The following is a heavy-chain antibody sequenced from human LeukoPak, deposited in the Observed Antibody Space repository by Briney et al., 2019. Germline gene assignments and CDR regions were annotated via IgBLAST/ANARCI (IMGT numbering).Heavy chain of an antibody. Sequence: GGSLRLSCAASEFTFSSSVMSWVRQAPGKGPEWVSTIDGSGTRTFYALSFNGRFIISRDNSMNTLYLQMDGLRAEDTAVYYCARDRGGYSTDFDWWGQGALVTVSS. CDR1: EFTFSSSV. V-gene: IGHV3-23*01. CDR2: IDGSGTRT. J-gene: IGHJ4*02. D-gene: IGHD5-12*01. CDR3: ARDRGGYSTDFDW.